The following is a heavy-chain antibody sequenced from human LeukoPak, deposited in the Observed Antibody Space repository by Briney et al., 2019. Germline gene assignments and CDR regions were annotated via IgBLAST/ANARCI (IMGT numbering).Heavy chain of an antibody. D-gene: IGHD1-26*01. Sequence: GGSLRLSCAASGFTVSSNYMSWVRQAPGKGLEWVSVIYSGGSTYYADSVKGRFTISRDNSKNTLYLQMNSLRAEDTAVYYCARESIVGATYFDYWGQGTLVTVSS. CDR1: GFTVSSNY. CDR3: ARESIVGATYFDY. V-gene: IGHV3-66*01. J-gene: IGHJ4*02. CDR2: IYSGGST.